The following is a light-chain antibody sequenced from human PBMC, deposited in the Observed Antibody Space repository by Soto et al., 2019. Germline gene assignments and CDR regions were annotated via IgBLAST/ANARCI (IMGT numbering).Light chain of an antibody. CDR2: KAS. Sequence: DLQMTQSPSTLSASVGDRATITCRASQSISTWLAWYQQKPGKAPNLLIYKASSLESGVPSRFSGSGSGTEFTLTISSLQPDDSATYYCQQYNFYPRTFGQGTKVEVK. V-gene: IGKV1-5*03. J-gene: IGKJ1*01. CDR3: QQYNFYPRT. CDR1: QSISTW.